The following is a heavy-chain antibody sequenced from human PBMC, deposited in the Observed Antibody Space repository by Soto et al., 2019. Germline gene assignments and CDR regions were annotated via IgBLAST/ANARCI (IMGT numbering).Heavy chain of an antibody. J-gene: IGHJ4*02. V-gene: IGHV4-4*02. CDR3: ARLVYDTRLNYMYFDF. D-gene: IGHD3-10*01. Sequence: SETLSLTCAVSGVSISSGNWWTWVRQSPQRGLEYIGEIFHDGTANYYPSFERRVAISVDTSKNQFSLKLTSVTAADTAIYFCARLVYDTRLNYMYFDFWGLGTLVTVSS. CDR2: IFHDGTA. CDR1: GVSISSGNW.